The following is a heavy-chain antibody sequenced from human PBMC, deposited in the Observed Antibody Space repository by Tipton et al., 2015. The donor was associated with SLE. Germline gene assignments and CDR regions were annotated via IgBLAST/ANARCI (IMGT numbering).Heavy chain of an antibody. CDR1: RYSISSGYY. CDR3: ARLAGRRFPFDS. V-gene: IGHV4-38-2*02. J-gene: IGHJ4*02. Sequence: TLSLTCIVSRYSISSGYYWSWIRQPPGKGLEWIGEIHHSGSTNYKQSLKSRVTISLDTSKNQFSLKLSSVTAADTAVYFCARLAGRRFPFDSWGQGTLVTVSS. CDR2: IHHSGST. D-gene: IGHD6-6*01.